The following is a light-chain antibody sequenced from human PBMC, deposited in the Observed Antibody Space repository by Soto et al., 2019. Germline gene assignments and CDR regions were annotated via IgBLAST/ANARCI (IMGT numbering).Light chain of an antibody. CDR1: ESVGSN. CDR2: DAS. J-gene: IGKJ4*01. V-gene: IGKV3-15*01. Sequence: EIVMKKSPVTLSVSPGERANLSCRASESVGSNLAWYQQKPGQPPRLLIYDASMRETGVPPRFSGSGSGTEFTLTISNLQSEDFAIYYCQQRSNWLTFGGGTKVDNK. CDR3: QQRSNWLT.